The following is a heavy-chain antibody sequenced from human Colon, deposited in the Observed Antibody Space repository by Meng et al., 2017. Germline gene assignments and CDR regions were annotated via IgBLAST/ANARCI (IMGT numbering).Heavy chain of an antibody. V-gene: IGHV1-8*01. CDR2: MNPTSGNT. D-gene: IGHD4-23*01. J-gene: IGHJ4*02. Sequence: HVLLVLPVGGDTKPGDSVQYTCKASRYTFPSYDISWVRQATGQGLDWRGWMNPTSGNTGYAQKFQGRVTMTRNTSISTAYMELSSLRSEDTAVYYCAIGGLHDYGGHWGQGTLVTVSS. CDR3: AIGGLHDYGGH. CDR1: RYTFPSYD.